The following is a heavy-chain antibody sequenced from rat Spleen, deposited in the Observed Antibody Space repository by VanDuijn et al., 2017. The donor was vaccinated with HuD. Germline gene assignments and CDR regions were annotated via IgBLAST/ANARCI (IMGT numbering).Heavy chain of an antibody. CDR2: ISTGGGST. V-gene: IGHV5S23*01. CDR1: GFTFSDYN. Sequence: EVQLVESGGGLVQPGRSLKLSCAASGFTFSDYNMAWVRQAPKKGLEWVAYISTGGGSTYYRDSVKGRFTISRDNAENTVYLQMNSLRSEDTATYYCAKLGSYRVMDAWGQGASVTVSS. J-gene: IGHJ4*01. CDR3: AKLGSYRVMDA. D-gene: IGHD1-3*01.